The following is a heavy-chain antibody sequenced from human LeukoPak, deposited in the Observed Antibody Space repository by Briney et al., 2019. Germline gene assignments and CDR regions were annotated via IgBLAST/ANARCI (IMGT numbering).Heavy chain of an antibody. CDR3: ARDGSRSWSLNTWFDP. V-gene: IGHV3-11*04. CDR1: GFTFSDYY. D-gene: IGHD6-13*01. Sequence: GGSLRLSCAASGFTFSDYYMTWIRQAPGKGLERVAYISICGSVLYYADSVKGRFTISRDNAKNSLFLQMNSLRAEDTAVYYCARDGSRSWSLNTWFDPWGQGTQVTVTS. J-gene: IGHJ5*02. CDR2: ISICGSVL.